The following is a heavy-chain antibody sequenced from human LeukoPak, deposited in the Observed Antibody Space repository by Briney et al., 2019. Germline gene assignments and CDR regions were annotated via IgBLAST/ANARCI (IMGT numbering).Heavy chain of an antibody. V-gene: IGHV3-74*01. Sequence: GGSLRLSCAASEFTFSNYWMHWVRQAPGKGLAWVSRINTDGSSIRYADSVKGRFTISRDNAKNTLYLQMNSLRVEDTAVYYCARDSSGADYYDSSGFDYWGQGILVTVSS. CDR2: INTDGSSI. D-gene: IGHD3-22*01. J-gene: IGHJ4*02. CDR1: EFTFSNYW. CDR3: ARDSSGADYYDSSGFDY.